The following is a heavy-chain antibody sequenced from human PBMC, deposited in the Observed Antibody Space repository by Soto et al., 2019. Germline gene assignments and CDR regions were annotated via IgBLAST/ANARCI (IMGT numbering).Heavy chain of an antibody. J-gene: IGHJ4*02. D-gene: IGHD4-4*01. Sequence: GGSLRLSCTASGFTFSSYWMQWVRQAPGKGLVWVSRIKSDGSTTNYADFAKGRFTISRDNAKNTLYLQMNSLRAEDTAVYYCARDEGEMTTIRGFDCWGQGTLVTVSS. CDR2: IKSDGSTT. CDR3: ARDEGEMTTIRGFDC. CDR1: GFTFSSYW. V-gene: IGHV3-74*01.